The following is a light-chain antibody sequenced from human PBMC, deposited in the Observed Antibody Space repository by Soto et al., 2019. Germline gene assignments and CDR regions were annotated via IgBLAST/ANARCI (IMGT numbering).Light chain of an antibody. CDR3: SSYAGTNNFV. Sequence: QSALTQPPSASGSPGQSVTISCTGTSSDVGAYNYVSWYQQHPGKAPKLIIYEVFKRPSGVPDRFSGSKSANTASLTVSGLQAEDESDYYCSSYAGTNNFVFGGGTKLTVL. CDR1: SSDVGAYNY. CDR2: EVF. V-gene: IGLV2-8*01. J-gene: IGLJ2*01.